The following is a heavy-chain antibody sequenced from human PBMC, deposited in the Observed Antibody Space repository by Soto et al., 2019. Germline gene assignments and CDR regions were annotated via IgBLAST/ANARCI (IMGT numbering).Heavy chain of an antibody. J-gene: IGHJ4*02. CDR2: INHSGST. CDR1: GGSFSGYY. Sequence: SETLSLTCAVYGGSFSGYYWSWIRQPPGKGLEWIGEINHSGSTNYNPSLKSRVTISVDTSKNQFSLKLSSVTAADTAVYYCARGRGAAAGHYYFDYWGQGTLVTVSS. D-gene: IGHD6-13*01. CDR3: ARGRGAAAGHYYFDY. V-gene: IGHV4-34*01.